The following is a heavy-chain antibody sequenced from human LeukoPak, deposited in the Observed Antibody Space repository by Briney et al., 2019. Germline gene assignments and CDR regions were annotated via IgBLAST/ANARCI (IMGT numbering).Heavy chain of an antibody. CDR1: GFPFKTNA. CDR2: IANTET. J-gene: IGHJ4*02. Sequence: GGSLRLSCATSGFPFKTNAMSWVRQAPGQGLAWVATIANTETFYADSVTRRLIISRDNTKNTVKLQINRLRIEDTAVYYCAKDSIQFQRVFDCFDSWGQGTLVTVSS. D-gene: IGHD2-21*01. V-gene: IGHV3-23*01. CDR3: AKDSIQFQRVFDCFDS.